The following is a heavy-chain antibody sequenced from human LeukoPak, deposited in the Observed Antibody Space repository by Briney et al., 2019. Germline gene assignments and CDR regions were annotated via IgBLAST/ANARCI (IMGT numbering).Heavy chain of an antibody. CDR3: TRDYGYGFDY. CDR2: IGKSSSSI. V-gene: IGHV3-48*01. CDR1: GFTFSSYS. J-gene: IGHJ4*02. Sequence: GGSLRLSCAVSGFTFSSYSMNWVRLAPGKGLEWISYIGKSSSSISYADSVKGRFTISTDNAKSSLYLQMNSLRAEDTVVYYCTRDYGYGFDYWGQGTLVTVSS. D-gene: IGHD5-18*01.